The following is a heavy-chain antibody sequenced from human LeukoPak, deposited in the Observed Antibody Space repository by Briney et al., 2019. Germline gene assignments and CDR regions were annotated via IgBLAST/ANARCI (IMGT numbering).Heavy chain of an antibody. J-gene: IGHJ4*02. CDR3: ARAVLGRGYDY. V-gene: IGHV3-21*01. CDR1: GFTFSSYS. Sequence: GGSLRLSCAASGFTFSSYSMNWVRQAPGKGLEWVSSISSSSSSYIYYADSVKGRFTISRDNAKNSLYLQMNSLRAEDTAVYHCARAVLGRGYDYWGQGTLVTVSS. D-gene: IGHD1-26*01. CDR2: ISSSSSSYI.